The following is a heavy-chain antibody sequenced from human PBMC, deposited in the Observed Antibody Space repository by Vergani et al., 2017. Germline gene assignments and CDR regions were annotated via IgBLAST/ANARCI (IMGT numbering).Heavy chain of an antibody. Sequence: QVQLVESGGGVVQPGRSLRLSCAASGFTFSSYGMDWVRQAPGKGLEWVAVIWYDGSNKYYADSVKGRFTISRDNSKNTLYLQMNSLRAEDTAVYYCARDLGGSSWYEADYFDYWGQGTLVTVSS. CDR3: ARDLGGSSWYEADYFDY. J-gene: IGHJ4*02. D-gene: IGHD6-13*01. V-gene: IGHV3-33*01. CDR1: GFTFSSYG. CDR2: IWYDGSNK.